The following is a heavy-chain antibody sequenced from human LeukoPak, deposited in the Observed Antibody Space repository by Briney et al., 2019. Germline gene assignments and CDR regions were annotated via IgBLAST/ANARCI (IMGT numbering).Heavy chain of an antibody. J-gene: IGHJ4*02. V-gene: IGHV4-34*01. D-gene: IGHD3-22*01. CDR3: ARLLYYYDSSGYYRGTPYYFDY. Sequence: SETLSLTCTVSGGSISTYYWSWIRQPPGKGLEWIGEINHSGSTNYNPSLKSRVTISVDTSKNQFSLKLSSVTAADTAVYYCARLLYYYDSSGYYRGTPYYFDYWGQGTLVTVSS. CDR1: GGSISTYY. CDR2: INHSGST.